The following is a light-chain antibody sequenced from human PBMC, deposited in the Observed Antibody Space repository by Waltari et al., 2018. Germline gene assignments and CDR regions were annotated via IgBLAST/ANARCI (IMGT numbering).Light chain of an antibody. V-gene: IGLV3-10*01. J-gene: IGLJ3*02. CDR3: SSTDSSGNPV. CDR2: EDS. CDR1: DLPKKY. Sequence: SYELTQPPSVSVSPGQTARITCSGDDLPKKYAYWYQQKSGQAPVLVIYEDSKRPSGIPERFSGSSSGTLATLTISGAQVEDEADYYCSSTDSSGNPVFGGGTKLTVL.